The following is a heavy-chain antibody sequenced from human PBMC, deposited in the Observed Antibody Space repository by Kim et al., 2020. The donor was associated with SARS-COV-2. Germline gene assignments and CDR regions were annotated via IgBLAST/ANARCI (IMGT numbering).Heavy chain of an antibody. D-gene: IGHD3-3*01. Sequence: SLTRHVTISVDTSKNQFSLKLSSVTAADTAVYYCARGRITIFGVVTEFDYWGQGTLVTVSS. J-gene: IGHJ4*02. CDR3: ARGRITIFGVVTEFDY. V-gene: IGHV4-31*01.